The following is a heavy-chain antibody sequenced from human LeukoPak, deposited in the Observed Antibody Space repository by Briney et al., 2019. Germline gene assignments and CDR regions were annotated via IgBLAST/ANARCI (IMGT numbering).Heavy chain of an antibody. J-gene: IGHJ4*02. CDR1: GFTFSSYS. D-gene: IGHD3-10*01. Sequence: PGGSLRPSCAASGFTFSSYSMNWVRQAPGKGLEWVSSISSSSSYIYYADSVKGRFTISRDNAKNSLYLQMNSLRAEDTAVYYCARAPYGSGSDFDYWGQGTLVTVSS. CDR3: ARAPYGSGSDFDY. CDR2: ISSSSSYI. V-gene: IGHV3-21*01.